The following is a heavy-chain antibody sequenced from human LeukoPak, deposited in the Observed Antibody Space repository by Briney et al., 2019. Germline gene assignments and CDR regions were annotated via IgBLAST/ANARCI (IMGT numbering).Heavy chain of an antibody. Sequence: PGGSLRLSCAASGFTFSSYAMSWVRQAPGKGLEWGSAISGSGGSTYYADSVKGRFTISRDNSKNTLYLQMNSLRAEDTAVYYCAKDSWLIQLWLEYWGQGTLVTVSS. CDR2: ISGSGGST. CDR1: GFTFSSYA. J-gene: IGHJ4*02. D-gene: IGHD5-18*01. CDR3: AKDSWLIQLWLEY. V-gene: IGHV3-23*01.